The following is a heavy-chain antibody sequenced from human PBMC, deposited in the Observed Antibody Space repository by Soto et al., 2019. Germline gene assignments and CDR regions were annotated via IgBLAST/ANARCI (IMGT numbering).Heavy chain of an antibody. Sequence: SVKVSCKASGDTFSTYAFIWVRQAPGQGLEWMGGILPVYGTPNYAQKFQGRVTITADQSTSTAYMELSSLRSEDTATYYCARADTVGEFISYFFDCWGPGTLVTVSS. D-gene: IGHD3-16*02. CDR1: GDTFSTYA. J-gene: IGHJ4*02. CDR2: ILPVYGTP. CDR3: ARADTVGEFISYFFDC. V-gene: IGHV1-69*13.